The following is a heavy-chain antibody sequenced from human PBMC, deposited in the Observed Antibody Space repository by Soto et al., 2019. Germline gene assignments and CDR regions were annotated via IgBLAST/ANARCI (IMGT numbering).Heavy chain of an antibody. D-gene: IGHD1-1*01. J-gene: IGHJ4*02. CDR3: ARVRRGGYNPLLYFFDY. CDR1: GYTFTSYG. CDR2: ISAYNGNT. Sequence: GASVKVSCKASGYTFTSYGISWVRQAPGQGLEWMGWISAYNGNTNYAQKLQGRVTMTTDTSTSTAYMELRSLRSDDTAVYYCARVRRGGYNPLLYFFDYWGQGTLVTVSS. V-gene: IGHV1-18*01.